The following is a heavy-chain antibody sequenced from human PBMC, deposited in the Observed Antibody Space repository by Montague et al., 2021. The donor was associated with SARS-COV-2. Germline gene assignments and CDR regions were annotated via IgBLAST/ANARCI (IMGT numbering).Heavy chain of an antibody. V-gene: IGHV4-31*11. Sequence: TLSLTCAVYGGSFSGHYWSWIRQHPGKGLEWIGYIYYSGSTYYNPSLKSRVTISVDTSKNQFSLKLSSVTAADTAVYYCARAKGFIVLMVYAMGAFDIWGQGTMVTVSS. D-gene: IGHD2-8*01. J-gene: IGHJ3*02. CDR3: ARAKGFIVLMVYAMGAFDI. CDR2: IYYSGST. CDR1: GGSFSGHY.